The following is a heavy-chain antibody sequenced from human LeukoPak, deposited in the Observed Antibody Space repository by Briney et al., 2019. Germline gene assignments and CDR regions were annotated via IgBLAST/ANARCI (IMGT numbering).Heavy chain of an antibody. CDR3: ARDPPYYYDSSGYSFEGDY. V-gene: IGHV1-18*01. J-gene: IGHJ4*02. CDR2: ISAYNGNT. CDR1: GYTFTSYG. D-gene: IGHD3-22*01. Sequence: ASVKVSCKASGYTFTSYGISWVRQAPGQGLEWMGWISAYNGNTNYAQKLQGRVTMTTDRSTSTAYMELRSLRSDDTAVYYCARDPPYYYDSSGYSFEGDYWGQGTLVTVSS.